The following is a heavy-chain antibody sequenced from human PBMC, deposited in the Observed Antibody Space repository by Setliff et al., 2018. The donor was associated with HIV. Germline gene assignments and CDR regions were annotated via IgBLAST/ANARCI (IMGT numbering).Heavy chain of an antibody. V-gene: IGHV1-18*01. CDR2: INVGNGNT. CDR3: ARDSGMAVVGTWRRLDP. CDR1: GYTFLNYG. J-gene: IGHJ5*02. Sequence: ASVKVSCKASGYTFLNYGISWVRQTPGRGLEWMAWINVGNGNTKTARKFQGRVALTTDTSTSTAHMELRNLRADDTAVYYCARDSGMAVVGTWRRLDPWGQGTRVTVSS. D-gene: IGHD6-19*01.